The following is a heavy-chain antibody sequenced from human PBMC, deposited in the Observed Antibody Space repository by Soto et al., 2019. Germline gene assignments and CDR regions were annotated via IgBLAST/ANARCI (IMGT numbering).Heavy chain of an antibody. CDR1: GGSISSYY. CDR2: IYYSGST. V-gene: IGHV4-59*01. CDR3: AREADIPAPYNWFEP. J-gene: IGHJ5*02. D-gene: IGHD2-15*01. Sequence: SETLSLTCTVSGGSISSYYWSWIRQPPGKGLEWIGYIYYSGSTNYNPSLKSRVTISVDTSKNQFSLKLSSVTAADTAVYYCAREADIPAPYNWFEPSGQGTLVTVSS.